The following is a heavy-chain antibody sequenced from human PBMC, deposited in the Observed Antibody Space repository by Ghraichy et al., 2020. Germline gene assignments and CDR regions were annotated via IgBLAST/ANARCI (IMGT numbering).Heavy chain of an antibody. J-gene: IGHJ2*01. CDR2: IYYSGST. Sequence: SETLSLTCTVSGGSISYSYWNWIRQPPGKGLEWIGSIYYSGSTNYNPSLKSRLTMAVDTSKNQFSLKLNSVTAADTAVYYCARRGGYHWYFDLWGRGTLVSVSS. V-gene: IGHV4-59*13. D-gene: IGHD1-26*01. CDR1: GGSISYSY. CDR3: ARRGGYHWYFDL.